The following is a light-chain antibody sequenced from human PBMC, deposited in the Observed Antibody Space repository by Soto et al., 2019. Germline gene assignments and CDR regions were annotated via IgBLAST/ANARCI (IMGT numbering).Light chain of an antibody. J-gene: IGKJ4*01. CDR1: QSVNTN. V-gene: IGKV3-15*01. CDR2: GAS. Sequence: EIVMPQSPAPLSVSPGERSTFSCRASQSVNTNLAWYQLKPGQAPRLLIYGASTRATGIPARFSGSGSGTEFTLTISSLQSEDFAVYYCLPSNNWLTFGGGSNVDIK. CDR3: LPSNNWLT.